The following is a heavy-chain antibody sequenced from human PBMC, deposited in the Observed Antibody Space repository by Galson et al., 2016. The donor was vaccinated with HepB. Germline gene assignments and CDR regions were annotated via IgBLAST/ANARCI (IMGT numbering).Heavy chain of an antibody. D-gene: IGHD3/OR15-3a*01. Sequence: SLRLSCAASGFCFGDDGVSWFRQAPGKGLEWVAFIRSKTYSGTREYAASVQGRFTISRDDSKSIAYLQMNSLKIEDTAVYFCTRALVTTGDWMYYGLDVWGQGTTVTVSS. CDR1: GFCFGDDG. CDR3: TRALVTTGDWMYYGLDV. V-gene: IGHV3-49*03. CDR2: IRSKTYSGTR. J-gene: IGHJ6*02.